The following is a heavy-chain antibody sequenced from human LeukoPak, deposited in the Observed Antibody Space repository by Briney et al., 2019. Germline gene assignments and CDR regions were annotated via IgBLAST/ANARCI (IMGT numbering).Heavy chain of an antibody. Sequence: ASVKVSRKASGYTFTGYYMNWVRQAPGQGLEWMGWINSDSGFTKYAQKFQGRVTMTRDTSITTVYMDLTRLTSDDTAVYYCARNFDMNGFDPWGQGTLVTVSS. V-gene: IGHV1-2*02. CDR2: INSDSGFT. CDR1: GYTFTGYY. CDR3: ARNFDMNGFDP. D-gene: IGHD3-9*01. J-gene: IGHJ5*02.